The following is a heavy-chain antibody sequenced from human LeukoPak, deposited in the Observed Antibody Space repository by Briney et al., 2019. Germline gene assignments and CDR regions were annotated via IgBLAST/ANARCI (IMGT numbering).Heavy chain of an antibody. D-gene: IGHD3-3*01. V-gene: IGHV1-8*03. CDR2: MNPNSGNT. CDR3: ARAFWSGSTPAFDI. CDR1: GYTFTSYD. J-gene: IGHJ3*02. Sequence: ASVKVSCKASGYTFTSYDINWVRQATGQGLEWRGWMNPNSGNTGYAQKFQGRVTITRNTSISTAYMELSSLRSEDTAVYYCARAFWSGSTPAFDIWGQGTMVTVSS.